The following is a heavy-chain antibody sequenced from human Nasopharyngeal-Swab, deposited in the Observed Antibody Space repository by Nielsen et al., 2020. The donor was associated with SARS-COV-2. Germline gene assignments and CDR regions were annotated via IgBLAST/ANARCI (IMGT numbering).Heavy chain of an antibody. CDR1: GFTFNNYN. Sequence: GESLKISCAASGFTFNNYNFNSVRQAPGKGLDWVSSISSSSSYIDYADSLKGRFTISRDHAKNSLYLQMNSLRAEDKAVYYCARDGLDYDFCSAYFMDVWGQGTTVTVSS. J-gene: IGHJ6*02. D-gene: IGHD3-3*01. CDR3: ARDGLDYDFCSAYFMDV. V-gene: IGHV3-21*01. CDR2: ISSSSSYI.